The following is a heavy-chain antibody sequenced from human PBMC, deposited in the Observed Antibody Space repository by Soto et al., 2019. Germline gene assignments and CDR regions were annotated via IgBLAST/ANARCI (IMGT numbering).Heavy chain of an antibody. D-gene: IGHD3-3*01. V-gene: IGHV4-59*08. CDR1: GGSISSYY. CDR2: IYYSGST. Sequence: PSETLSLTCTVSGGSISSYYWSWIRQPPGKGLEWIGYIYYSGSTNYNPSLKSRVTISVDTSKNQFSLKLSSVTAADTAVYYCARGGNYDFWSGRPAYFDYWGQGTLVTVSS. CDR3: ARGGNYDFWSGRPAYFDY. J-gene: IGHJ4*02.